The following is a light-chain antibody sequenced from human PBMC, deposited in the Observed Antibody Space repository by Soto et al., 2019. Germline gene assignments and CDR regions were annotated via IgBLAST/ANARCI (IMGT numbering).Light chain of an antibody. V-gene: IGKV3-15*01. CDR2: GAS. CDR1: QSISDT. Sequence: EIVMTQSPATLSVSPGGRATLSCRASQSISDTLAWYQQKPGQAPRLLMYGASTRATGMPDSFSGSGSGTEFILTISSLQSEDFAVYYCQQYDKWPRTFGRGTKVDIK. CDR3: QQYDKWPRT. J-gene: IGKJ4*01.